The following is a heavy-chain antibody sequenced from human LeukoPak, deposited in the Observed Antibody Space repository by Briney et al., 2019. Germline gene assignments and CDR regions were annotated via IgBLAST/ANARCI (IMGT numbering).Heavy chain of an antibody. CDR1: GFTFSSYG. Sequence: PGGSLRLSCAASGFTFSSYGMHWVRQAPGKGLEWVAFIRYDGSNKYCADSVKGRFTISRDNSKNTLYLQMNSLRAEDTAVYYCAKADYDYVWGSYRNQWYFDYWGQGTLVTVSS. CDR3: AKADYDYVWGSYRNQWYFDY. V-gene: IGHV3-30*02. J-gene: IGHJ4*02. CDR2: IRYDGSNK. D-gene: IGHD3-16*02.